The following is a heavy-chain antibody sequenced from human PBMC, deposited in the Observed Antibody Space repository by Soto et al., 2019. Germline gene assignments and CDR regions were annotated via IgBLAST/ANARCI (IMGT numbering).Heavy chain of an antibody. J-gene: IGHJ4*02. Sequence: TVSGDSISTADYYWNWIRQPPGKGLEWIGYIYYSGNTYYIPSLKSRVTISVDTSKNQISLKLDSVTAADTAVYYCARGIYSTSSFFDSWGQGTLVTVSS. V-gene: IGHV4-30-4*01. CDR1: GDSISTADYY. D-gene: IGHD6-6*01. CDR3: ARGIYSTSSFFDS. CDR2: IYYSGNT.